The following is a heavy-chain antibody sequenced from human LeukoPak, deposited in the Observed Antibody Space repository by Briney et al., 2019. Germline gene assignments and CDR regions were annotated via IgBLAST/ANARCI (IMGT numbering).Heavy chain of an antibody. CDR3: ARDHRDGYEFDY. D-gene: IGHD5-24*01. V-gene: IGHV3-21*01. J-gene: IGHJ4*02. Sequence: GGSLRLSCVVSGFTFSSYSMNWVRQAPGKGLEWVSSISSSSTYIYYADSVKGRFTISRDNAKNSLYLQMNSLRAEDTAVYYCARDHRDGYEFDYWGQGTLVTVSS. CDR2: ISSSSTYI. CDR1: GFTFSSYS.